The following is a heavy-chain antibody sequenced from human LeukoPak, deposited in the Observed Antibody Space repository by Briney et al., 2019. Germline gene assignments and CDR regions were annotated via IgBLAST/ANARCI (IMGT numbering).Heavy chain of an antibody. CDR2: ISGSGGST. D-gene: IGHD5-18*01. J-gene: IGHJ4*02. V-gene: IGHV3-23*01. CDR1: GFTFSSYA. Sequence: AGGSLRLSCAASGFTFSSYAMSWVRQAPGKGLEWVSAISGSGGSTYYAASVKRRFTISRDNSKNTLYLQMNSLRAEDTAVYYCAKAKLWSKFDYWGQGTLVTVSS. CDR3: AKAKLWSKFDY.